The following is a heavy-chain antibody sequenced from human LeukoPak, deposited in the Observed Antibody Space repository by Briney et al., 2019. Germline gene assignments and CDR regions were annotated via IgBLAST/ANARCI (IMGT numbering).Heavy chain of an antibody. V-gene: IGHV1-69*04. CDR3: ARVSIEGEYVGAPNHFDF. CDR2: IIPIFGIA. CDR1: GGTFSSYA. J-gene: IGHJ4*02. Sequence: VASVKVSCKASGGTFSSYAISWVRQAPGQGLEWMGRIIPIFGIANYAQKFQGRVTITADKSTSTAYMELSSLRSEDTAVYYCARVSIEGEYVGAPNHFDFWGQGTLVTVSS. D-gene: IGHD1-26*01.